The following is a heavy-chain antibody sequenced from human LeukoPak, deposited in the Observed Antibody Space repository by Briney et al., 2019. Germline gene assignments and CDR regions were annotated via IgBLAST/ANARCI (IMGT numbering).Heavy chain of an antibody. CDR1: GFTFNTYS. J-gene: IGHJ4*02. CDR2: ISSSNNYI. Sequence: GGSLRLSCAASGFTFNTYSLNWVRQAPGKGLEWVSSISSSNNYIFYADSVKGRFTISRDNAKNSLYLQMHTLRDEDTAVYYCAKVGEKQVSSGWYGTFDYWGQGTLVTVSS. CDR3: AKVGEKQVSSGWYGTFDY. V-gene: IGHV3-21*01. D-gene: IGHD6-19*01.